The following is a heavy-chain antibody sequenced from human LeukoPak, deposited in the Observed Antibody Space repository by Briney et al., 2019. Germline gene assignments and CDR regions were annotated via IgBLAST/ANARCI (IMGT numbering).Heavy chain of an antibody. CDR2: ISTSNNYT. V-gene: IGHV3-21*01. CDR3: ARPSEATTYYFDY. Sequence: GGSLRLSCAASGFTFSSYSMNWVRQAPGKGLEWVSSISTSNNYTSYADSVKGRFTISRDNAKNSLYLQMNSLRAEDTAVYYCARPSEATTYYFDYWGQGTLVTVSS. J-gene: IGHJ4*02. CDR1: GFTFSSYS. D-gene: IGHD5-12*01.